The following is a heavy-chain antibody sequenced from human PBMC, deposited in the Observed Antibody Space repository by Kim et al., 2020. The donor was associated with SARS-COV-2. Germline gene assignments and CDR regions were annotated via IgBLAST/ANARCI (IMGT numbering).Heavy chain of an antibody. Sequence: SVKGRFTISRDNAKNSLYLQMNSLRAEDTAVYYCARDEGTYYYDSSGYLDWGQGTLVTVSS. J-gene: IGHJ4*02. CDR3: ARDEGTYYYDSSGYLD. V-gene: IGHV3-11*04. D-gene: IGHD3-22*01.